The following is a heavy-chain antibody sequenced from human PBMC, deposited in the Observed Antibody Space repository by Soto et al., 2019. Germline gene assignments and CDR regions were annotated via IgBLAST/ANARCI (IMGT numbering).Heavy chain of an antibody. J-gene: IGHJ4*02. D-gene: IGHD4-17*01. CDR1: GFTFSGSA. CDR3: TRPIDTPPPYVDYLGLNY. CDR2: IRSKANSYAT. Sequence: EVQLVESGGGLVQPGGSLKLSCAASGFTFSGSAMHWVRQASGKGLEWVGRIRSKANSYATAYAASVKGRFTISRDDSKNTAYLQMNSLKTEDTAVYYCTRPIDTPPPYVDYLGLNYWGQGTLVTVSS. V-gene: IGHV3-73*02.